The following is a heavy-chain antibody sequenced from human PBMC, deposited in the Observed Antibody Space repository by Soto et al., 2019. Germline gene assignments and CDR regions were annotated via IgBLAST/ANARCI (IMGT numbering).Heavy chain of an antibody. CDR2: ISSSSSYI. CDR1: GFTFSSYS. V-gene: IGHV3-21*01. J-gene: IGHJ4*02. CDR3: ARDRDRYCSGGSCYGGFDY. Sequence: GGSLRLSCAASGFTFSSYSMNWVRQAPGKGLEWVSSISSSSSYIYYADSVKGRFTISRDNAKNSLYLQMNSLRAEDTAVYYCARDRDRYCSGGSCYGGFDYWGQGTLVIVSS. D-gene: IGHD2-15*01.